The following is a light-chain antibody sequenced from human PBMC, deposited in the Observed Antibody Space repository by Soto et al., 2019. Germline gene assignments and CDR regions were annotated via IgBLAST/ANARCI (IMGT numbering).Light chain of an antibody. CDR1: QSVASRN. J-gene: IGKJ1*01. CDR3: QQYNNWPGT. Sequence: EIVLTQSPGTLSLSPGERATLSCRASQSVASRNLAWYQQKSGQAPRLLIYGASSRATGIPARFSGSGSGTEFTLTISSLQSEDFAVYYCQQYNNWPGTFGQGTKVDIK. V-gene: IGKV3-15*01. CDR2: GAS.